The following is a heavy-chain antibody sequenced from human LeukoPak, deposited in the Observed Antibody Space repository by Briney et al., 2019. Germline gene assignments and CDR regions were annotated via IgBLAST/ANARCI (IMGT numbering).Heavy chain of an antibody. D-gene: IGHD3-10*01. CDR1: TGTFSAYY. J-gene: IGHJ4*02. Sequence: PSETLSLNCAVYTGTFSAYYWSWIRPPQGKEREGIGKTNHSRSTNYNPSLNSRATIAVDTSKNQYSLKRSSVTAADTAVYYCARGIFVREVYGSGSYYDYFGYWGQGTLVTVSS. V-gene: IGHV4-34*01. CDR2: TNHSRST. CDR3: ARGIFVREVYGSGSYYDYFGY.